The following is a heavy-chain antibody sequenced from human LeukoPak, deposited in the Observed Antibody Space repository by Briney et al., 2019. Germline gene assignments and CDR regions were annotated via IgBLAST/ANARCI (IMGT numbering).Heavy chain of an antibody. CDR2: INPNSGNT. CDR1: GYTFTSYD. V-gene: IGHV1-8*01. CDR3: ARMYYYDSSGQNWFDP. D-gene: IGHD3-22*01. Sequence: ASVKVSCKASGYTFTSYDINWVRQATGQGLEWMGWINPNSGNTGYAQKFQGRVTMTRNTSISTAYMELSSLRSEDTAVYYCARMYYYDSSGQNWFDPWGQGTLVTVSS. J-gene: IGHJ5*02.